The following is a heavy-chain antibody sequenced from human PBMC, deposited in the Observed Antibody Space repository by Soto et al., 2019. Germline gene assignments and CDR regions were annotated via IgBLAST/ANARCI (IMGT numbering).Heavy chain of an antibody. CDR1: GYSFTSHY. CDR3: ASPGGSYYGGVVF. V-gene: IGHV1-69*13. J-gene: IGHJ4*02. D-gene: IGHD1-26*01. CDR2: IIPIFGTA. Sequence: GASVKVSCKAIGYSFTSHYMRWVRQAPGQGLEWMGGIIPIFGTADYAQKFQGRVTITADESTSTAYMELNSLRSEDTAVYYCASPGGSYYGGVVFWGQGTVVTVSS.